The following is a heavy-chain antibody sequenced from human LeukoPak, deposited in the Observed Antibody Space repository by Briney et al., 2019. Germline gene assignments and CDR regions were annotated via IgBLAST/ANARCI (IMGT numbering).Heavy chain of an antibody. J-gene: IGHJ4*02. V-gene: IGHV4-34*01. CDR3: ARGKDYHDSSGYYYFDY. D-gene: IGHD3-22*01. CDR2: INHSGST. Sequence: PSETLSLTCAVYGGSFSGYYWSWIRQPPGKGLEWIGEINHSGSTNYNPSLKSRVTISVDTSKNQFSLKLSSVTAADTAVYYCARGKDYHDSSGYYYFDYWGQGTLVTVSS. CDR1: GGSFSGYY.